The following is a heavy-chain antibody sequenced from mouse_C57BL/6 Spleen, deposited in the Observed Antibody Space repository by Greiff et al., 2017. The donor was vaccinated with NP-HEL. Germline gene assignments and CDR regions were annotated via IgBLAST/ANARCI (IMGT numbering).Heavy chain of an antibody. D-gene: IGHD1-1*01. J-gene: IGHJ1*03. CDR2: ISDGGSYT. CDR1: GFTFSSYA. V-gene: IGHV5-4*01. CDR3: AREEYYGSSSWYFDV. Sequence: EVMLVESGGGLVKPGGSLKLSCAASGFTFSSYAMSWVRQTPEKRLEWVATISDGGSYTYYPDNVKGRFTISRDNAKNNLYLQMSHLKSEDTAMYYCAREEYYGSSSWYFDVWGTGTTVTVSS.